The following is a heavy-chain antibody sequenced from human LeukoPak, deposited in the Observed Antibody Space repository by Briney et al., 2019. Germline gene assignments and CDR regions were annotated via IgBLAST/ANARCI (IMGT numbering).Heavy chain of an antibody. Sequence: GGSLRLSCAASGFPFSSHAMSWVRQPPGKGLEWVAAISNGETYYADSVRGRFAISRDDSTNTVYLHMNSLRDEDTALYHCVREAGYCAPVCVKTNWFDPWGQGTLVTVSS. D-gene: IGHD2-15*01. J-gene: IGHJ5*02. CDR1: GFPFSSHA. V-gene: IGHV3-23*01. CDR3: VREAGYCAPVCVKTNWFDP. CDR2: ISNGET.